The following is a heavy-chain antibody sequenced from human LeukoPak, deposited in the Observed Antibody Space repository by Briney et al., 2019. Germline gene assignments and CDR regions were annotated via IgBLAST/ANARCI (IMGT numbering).Heavy chain of an antibody. CDR1: GGSISTYY. V-gene: IGHV4-59*01. Sequence: TSETLSLTCTVSGGSISTYYWSWIRQPPGKGLEWIGYIYYSGSTNYNPSLKSRVTISVDTSKNQFSLKLSSVTAADTAVYYCASGHTYSSGWYAPPIDYWGQGTLVTASS. J-gene: IGHJ4*02. CDR3: ASGHTYSSGWYAPPIDY. CDR2: IYYSGST. D-gene: IGHD6-19*01.